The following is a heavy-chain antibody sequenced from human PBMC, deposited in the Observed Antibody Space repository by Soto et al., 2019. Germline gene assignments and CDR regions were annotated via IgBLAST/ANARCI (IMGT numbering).Heavy chain of an antibody. CDR3: ARDAAVRGIAAAGHFDY. V-gene: IGHV1-18*01. Sequence: ASVKVSCKASGYTFTSYGISWVRQAPGQGLEWMGWISAYNGNTNYAQKLQGRVTMTTDKSTSTAYMELSSLRSEDTAVYYCARDAAVRGIAAAGHFDYWGRGTLVTVSS. D-gene: IGHD6-13*01. CDR2: ISAYNGNT. CDR1: GYTFTSYG. J-gene: IGHJ4*02.